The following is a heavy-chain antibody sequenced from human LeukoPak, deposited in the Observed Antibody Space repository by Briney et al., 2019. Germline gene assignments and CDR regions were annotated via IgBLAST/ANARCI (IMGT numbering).Heavy chain of an antibody. CDR1: GYTYTSCF. V-gene: IGHV1-46*01. Sequence: ASVKVSCNASGYTYTSCFMHWVRQAPGEGLEWMGIINPSGGSTSYAQKFQGRVTMTRDMSTSTVYMELSSLRSDDTAVYYCARDHSSSCQLCDYWGQGTLVTVS. J-gene: IGHJ4*02. D-gene: IGHD6-13*01. CDR2: INPSGGST. CDR3: ARDHSSSCQLCDY.